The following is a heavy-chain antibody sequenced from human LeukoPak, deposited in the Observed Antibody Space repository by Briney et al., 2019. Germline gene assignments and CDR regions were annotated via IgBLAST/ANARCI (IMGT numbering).Heavy chain of an antibody. CDR3: ARGGHYGPRDY. V-gene: IGHV3-9*01. J-gene: IGHJ4*02. Sequence: GGSLRLSCAASGFTFDDYAMHWVRQAPGKGLEWVSGISWNSGSIGYADSVKGRFTISRDNAKNSLYLQMNSLRAEDTAVYYCARGGHYGPRDYWGQGTLVTVSS. CDR2: ISWNSGSI. D-gene: IGHD4-17*01. CDR1: GFTFDDYA.